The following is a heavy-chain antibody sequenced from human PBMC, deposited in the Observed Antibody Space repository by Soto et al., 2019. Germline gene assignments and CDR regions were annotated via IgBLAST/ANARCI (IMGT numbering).Heavy chain of an antibody. CDR1: GYTFTSYG. CDR2: ISAYNGNT. CDR3: ARVNRSSSWFKTYYYYGMDI. Sequence: ASVKVSCKASGYTFTSYGISWVRQAPGQGLEWMGWISAYNGNTNYAQKLQGRVTMTTDTSTSTAYMELRSLRSDDTAVYYCARVNRSSSWFKTYYYYGMDIWGQGTTVTVSS. V-gene: IGHV1-18*04. D-gene: IGHD6-13*01. J-gene: IGHJ6*02.